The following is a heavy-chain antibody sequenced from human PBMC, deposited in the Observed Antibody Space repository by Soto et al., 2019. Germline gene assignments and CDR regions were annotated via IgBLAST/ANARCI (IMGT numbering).Heavy chain of an antibody. CDR1: GGSISSYY. D-gene: IGHD1-20*01. V-gene: IGHV4-59*01. CDR3: ARDHQRSRYNWNDVYGDWFDP. J-gene: IGHJ5*02. CDR2: IYYSGST. Sequence: PSETLSLTCTFSGGSISSYYWSLIRQPPGKGLEWIGYIYYSGSTNYNPSLKSRVTISVDTSKNQFSLKLSSVTAADTAVYYCARDHQRSRYNWNDVYGDWFDPWGQGTLVTVSS.